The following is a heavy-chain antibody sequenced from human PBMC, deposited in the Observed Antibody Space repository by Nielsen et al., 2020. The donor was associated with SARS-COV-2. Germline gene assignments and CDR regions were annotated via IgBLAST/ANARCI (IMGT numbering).Heavy chain of an antibody. J-gene: IGHJ3*02. CDR3: ACRLAFDI. CDR1: GFTFSSYR. D-gene: IGHD3-16*01. V-gene: IGHV3-30*03. Sequence: GGSLTLSCAASGFTFSSYRMHWVRQAPGKGLEWVAVISYDGSNKYYADSVKGRFTISRDNSKNTLYLQLNSLRAEDTAVYYCACRLAFDIWGQGTMVTVSS. CDR2: ISYDGSNK.